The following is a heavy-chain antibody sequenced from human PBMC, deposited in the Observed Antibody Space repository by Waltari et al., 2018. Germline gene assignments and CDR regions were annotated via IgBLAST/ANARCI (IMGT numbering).Heavy chain of an antibody. CDR2: IIPILGIA. CDR3: ARDKWAMVPFFDY. V-gene: IGHV1-69*08. D-gene: IGHD3-10*01. Sequence: QVQLVQSGAEVKKPGSSVKVSCKASGGTFSSYTISWVRQAPGQGLEWMGRIIPILGIANYEQKFQGRVTITADKSTSTAYMELSSLRSEDTAVYYCARDKWAMVPFFDYWGQGTLVTVSS. CDR1: GGTFSSYT. J-gene: IGHJ4*02.